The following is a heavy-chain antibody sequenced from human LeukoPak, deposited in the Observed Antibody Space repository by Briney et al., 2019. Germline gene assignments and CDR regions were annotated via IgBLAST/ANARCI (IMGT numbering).Heavy chain of an antibody. CDR3: ARNRYFDWSNTFYYYYGMDV. Sequence: PSETLSLTCAVYGGSFSGYYWSWIRQPPGKGLEWIGEINHSGSTNYNPSLKSRVTISVDTSKNQFSLKLSSVTAADTAVYYCARNRYFDWSNTFYYYYGMDVWGQGTTVTVSS. J-gene: IGHJ6*02. CDR1: GGSFSGYY. CDR2: INHSGST. V-gene: IGHV4-34*01. D-gene: IGHD3-9*01.